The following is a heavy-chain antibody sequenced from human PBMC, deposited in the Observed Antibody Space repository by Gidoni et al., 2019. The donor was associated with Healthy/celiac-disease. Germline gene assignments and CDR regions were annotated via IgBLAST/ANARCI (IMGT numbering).Heavy chain of an antibody. D-gene: IGHD2-21*02. CDR1: GFTFGDYA. CDR3: TRAAHGGNSGLGFDY. CDR2: IRSKAYGGTT. Sequence: EVQLVESGGGLVKPGRSLRLSCTASGFTFGDYAMSWFRQAPGKGLELVGFIRSKAYGGTTEYAASVKGRFTISRDDSKSIAYLRMNSLKTEDTAVYYCTRAAHGGNSGLGFDYWGQGTLVTVSS. V-gene: IGHV3-49*05. J-gene: IGHJ4*02.